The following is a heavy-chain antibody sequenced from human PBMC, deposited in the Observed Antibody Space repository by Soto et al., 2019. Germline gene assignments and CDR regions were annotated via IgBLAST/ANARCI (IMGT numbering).Heavy chain of an antibody. CDR2: FNPILSFS. CDR3: ATSFGSGSRAFYY. D-gene: IGHD3-10*01. Sequence: QVQLVQSGAEVKKPGSSVKVSCKASGDTFNFYTINWVRQAPGLGLEWMGRFNPILSFSNSALKFQGRVTLTAHKSTSTAYMVLSSLRSEDTAIYYCATSFGSGSRAFYYWGQGALVTVSS. J-gene: IGHJ4*02. V-gene: IGHV1-69*02. CDR1: GDTFNFYT.